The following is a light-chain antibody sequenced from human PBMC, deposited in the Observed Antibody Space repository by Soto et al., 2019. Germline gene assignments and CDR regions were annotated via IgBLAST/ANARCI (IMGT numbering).Light chain of an antibody. CDR3: QQYDM. Sequence: IQLSQTPSTLYAAVGDRVTSTCRASRSDSTWLAWYQQIPGGAPKLLIYKASMLESVVPSRFSGSGSGTEFTLTIASLQPEDFATYYCQQYDMFGPGTKVDI. V-gene: IGKV1-5*03. CDR2: KAS. J-gene: IGKJ1*01. CDR1: RSDSTW.